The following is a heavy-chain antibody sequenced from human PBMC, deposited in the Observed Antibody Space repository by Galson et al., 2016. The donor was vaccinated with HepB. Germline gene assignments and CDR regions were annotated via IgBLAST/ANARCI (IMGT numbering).Heavy chain of an antibody. Sequence: SLRLSCAASGFTFSSYTMNWVRQAPGKGLEWVSSISLSTTYIYYADSLKGRFTISRDNAKNSLYLQMNSLRAEDTAVYYCARDLSGSFPTGFDYWDQGTLVTVSS. CDR3: ARDLSGSFPTGFDY. CDR1: GFTFSSYT. D-gene: IGHD1-26*01. CDR2: ISLSTTYI. V-gene: IGHV3-21*01. J-gene: IGHJ4*02.